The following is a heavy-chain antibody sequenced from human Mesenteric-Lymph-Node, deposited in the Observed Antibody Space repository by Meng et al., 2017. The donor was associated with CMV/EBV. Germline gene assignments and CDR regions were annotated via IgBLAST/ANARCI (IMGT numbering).Heavy chain of an antibody. Sequence: GESLKISCAASGFTFDDYTMHWVRQAPGKGLEWVSLISWDGGSTYYADSVKGRFTISRDNSKNSLYLQMNSLRTADTALYYCAKDSEGYCTNGVCSLDYWGQGTLVTVSS. D-gene: IGHD2-8*01. J-gene: IGHJ4*02. CDR1: GFTFDDYT. CDR2: ISWDGGST. CDR3: AKDSEGYCTNGVCSLDY. V-gene: IGHV3-43*01.